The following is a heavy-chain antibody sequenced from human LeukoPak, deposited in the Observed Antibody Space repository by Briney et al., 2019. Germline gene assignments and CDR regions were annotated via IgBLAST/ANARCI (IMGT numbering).Heavy chain of an antibody. V-gene: IGHV3-53*01. Sequence: QPGGSLRLSCAAPGFTVSSNYMSWVRQAPGKGLEWVSVIYSGGSTYYADSVKGRFTISRDNSKNTLYLQMNSLRAEDTAVYYCARERCSGGSCYDGGWFDPWGQGTLVTVSS. CDR2: IYSGGST. CDR3: ARERCSGGSCYDGGWFDP. CDR1: GFTVSSNY. J-gene: IGHJ5*02. D-gene: IGHD2-15*01.